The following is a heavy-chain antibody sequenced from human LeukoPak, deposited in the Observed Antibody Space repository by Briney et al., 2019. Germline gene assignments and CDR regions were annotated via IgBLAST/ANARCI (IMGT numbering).Heavy chain of an antibody. Sequence: GASVKVSCKASGGTFSSYAISWVRQAPGQGLEWMGGIIPIFGTANYAQKFQGRVTITADESTSTAYMELSSLRSEDTAVYYCARGRTSLQYGGGDFFDYWGQGTLVTVSS. V-gene: IGHV1-69*13. CDR1: GGTFSSYA. CDR3: ARGRTSLQYGGGDFFDY. J-gene: IGHJ4*02. CDR2: IIPIFGTA. D-gene: IGHD2-2*01.